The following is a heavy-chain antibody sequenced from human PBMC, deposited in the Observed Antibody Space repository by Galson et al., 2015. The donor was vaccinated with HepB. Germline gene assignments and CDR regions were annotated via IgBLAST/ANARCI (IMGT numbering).Heavy chain of an antibody. CDR1: GGSFSNYG. CDR2: IIPMLGST. J-gene: IGHJ4*02. Sequence: SVKVSCKASGGSFSNYGFSWVRQAPGQGLEWMGGIIPMLGSTDYAQKFQGRVTITADESTSTAYMDLSSLRSEDTAVYYCARERYSSGWFADYWGQGTLVTVSS. V-gene: IGHV1-69*13. CDR3: ARERYSSGWFADY. D-gene: IGHD3-22*01.